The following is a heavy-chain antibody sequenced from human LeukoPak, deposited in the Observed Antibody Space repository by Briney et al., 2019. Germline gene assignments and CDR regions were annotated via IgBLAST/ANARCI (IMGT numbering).Heavy chain of an antibody. J-gene: IGHJ4*02. CDR1: GGSISRYY. V-gene: IGHV4-4*09. Sequence: SETLSLTCTVSGGSISRYYWSWIRQPPGKGLEWIGYIYTSGSTNYNPSLKSRVTISVDTSKNQFSLKLSSVTAADTAVYYCARQGYDDYSYFDYWGQGTLVTVSS. D-gene: IGHD4-17*01. CDR3: ARQGYDDYSYFDY. CDR2: IYTSGST.